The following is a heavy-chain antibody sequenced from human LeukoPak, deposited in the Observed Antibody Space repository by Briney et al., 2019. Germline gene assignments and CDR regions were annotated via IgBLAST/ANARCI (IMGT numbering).Heavy chain of an antibody. Sequence: GGSLRLSCAASGFTFSSYSMNWVRQAPGKGLEWVSSISSSSSYIYYADSVKGRFTISRDNAKNSLYLQMNSLRAEDTAVYYCARGGYSYGFMDYWGQGTLVTVSS. D-gene: IGHD5-18*01. CDR2: ISSSSSYI. CDR3: ARGGYSYGFMDY. J-gene: IGHJ4*02. V-gene: IGHV3-21*01. CDR1: GFTFSSYS.